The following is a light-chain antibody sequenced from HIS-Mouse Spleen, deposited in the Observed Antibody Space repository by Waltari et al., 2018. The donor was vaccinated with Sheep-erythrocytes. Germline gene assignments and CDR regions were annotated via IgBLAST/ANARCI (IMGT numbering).Light chain of an antibody. CDR1: SSDVGCYNY. CDR3: CSYAGSYNHV. CDR2: DVS. J-gene: IGLJ1*01. V-gene: IGLV2-11*01. Sequence: QSALTQPRSVSGSPGQSVTISCTGTSSDVGCYNYVSWYQQHQGTAPKLMIYDVSKRPSGVPDRFSGSKSGNTASLTISGLQAEDEADYYCCSYAGSYNHVFATGTKVTVL.